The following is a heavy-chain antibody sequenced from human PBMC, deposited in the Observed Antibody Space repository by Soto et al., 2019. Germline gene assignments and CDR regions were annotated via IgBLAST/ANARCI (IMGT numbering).Heavy chain of an antibody. Sequence: SVKVSCKXSGGTFSSYAISWVRQAPGQGLEWMGGIIPIFGTANYAQKFQGRVTITADESTSTAYMELSSLRSEDTAVYYCARWAYDFWSGYYGYFDYWGQGTLVTVSS. CDR1: GGTFSSYA. J-gene: IGHJ4*02. CDR2: IIPIFGTA. V-gene: IGHV1-69*13. D-gene: IGHD3-3*01. CDR3: ARWAYDFWSGYYGYFDY.